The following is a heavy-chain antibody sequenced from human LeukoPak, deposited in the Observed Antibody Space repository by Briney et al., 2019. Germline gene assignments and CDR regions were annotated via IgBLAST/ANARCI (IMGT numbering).Heavy chain of an antibody. V-gene: IGHV4-61*03. CDR1: GYSISSGDY. D-gene: IGHD2-15*01. Sequence: SETLSLTCTVSGYSISSGDYWGWIRQPPGKGLEWIGYIYYSGSTNYNPSLKSRVTMSVDTSKNHFSLRLSSVTAADTAVYYCASVFVYCCGGSCYWGWFDPWGQGTLVTVSS. CDR3: ASVFVYCCGGSCYWGWFDP. J-gene: IGHJ5*02. CDR2: IYYSGST.